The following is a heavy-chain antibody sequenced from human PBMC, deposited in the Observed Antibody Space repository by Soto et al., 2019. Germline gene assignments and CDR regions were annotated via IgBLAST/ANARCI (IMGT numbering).Heavy chain of an antibody. CDR2: IYYSGST. CDR1: GGSISSSSYY. D-gene: IGHD3-22*01. J-gene: IGHJ4*02. Sequence: SETLSLTCTVSGGSISSSSYYWGWIRQPPGKGLEWIGSIYYSGSTYYNPSLKSRVTISVDTSKNQFSLKLSSVTAVDTAVYYCARSLLLWFGELSDYYDSSGYYFDYWGQGTLVTVSS. V-gene: IGHV4-39*01. CDR3: ARSLLLWFGELSDYYDSSGYYFDY.